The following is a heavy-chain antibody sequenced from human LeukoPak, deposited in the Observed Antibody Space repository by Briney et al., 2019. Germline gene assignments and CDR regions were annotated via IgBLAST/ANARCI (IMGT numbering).Heavy chain of an antibody. J-gene: IGHJ6*03. CDR2: ISAYNGNT. CDR3: ARDPDYYYMDV. Sequence: ASVKVSCKTSGYTFTDYYIHWVRQAPGQGLEWMGWISAYNGNTNYAQKLQGRVTMTTDTSTSTAYMELRSLRSDDTAVYYCARDPDYYYMDVWGKGTTVTVSS. V-gene: IGHV1-18*04. CDR1: GYTFTDYY.